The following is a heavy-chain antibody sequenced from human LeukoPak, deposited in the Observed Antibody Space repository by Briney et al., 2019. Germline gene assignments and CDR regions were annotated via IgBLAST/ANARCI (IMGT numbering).Heavy chain of an antibody. D-gene: IGHD3-9*01. V-gene: IGHV3-33*01. CDR3: AREGRYDNLTGPYYFDY. J-gene: IGHJ4*02. CDR2: IWYDGSNK. CDR1: GFTFSSYG. Sequence: GGSLRLSCAGSGFTFSSYGMHWVSQAPGKGLEWVTVIWYDGSNKYYADSVKGRFTISRDNSNNTLYLQVNSLRAEDTAVYYCAREGRYDNLTGPYYFDYWGQGTLVTVSS.